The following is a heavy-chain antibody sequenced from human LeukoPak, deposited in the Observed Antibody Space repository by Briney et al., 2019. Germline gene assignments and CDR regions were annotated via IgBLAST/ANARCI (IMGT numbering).Heavy chain of an antibody. Sequence: SETLSLTCAVYGASFSGYYWSWIRQSPGKGLEWIGEIFHSGTTNYNPSLKSRVTISVDTSKNQFSLKLSSVTAADTAVYYCARGRWSAPLFSIVVGSNWFDPWGQGTLVTVSS. CDR3: ARGRWSAPLFSIVVGSNWFDP. V-gene: IGHV4-34*01. J-gene: IGHJ5*02. CDR1: GASFSGYY. D-gene: IGHD3-22*01. CDR2: IFHSGTT.